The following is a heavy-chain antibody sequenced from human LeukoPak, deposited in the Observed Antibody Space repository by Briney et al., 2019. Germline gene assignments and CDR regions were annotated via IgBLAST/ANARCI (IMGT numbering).Heavy chain of an antibody. CDR3: ARVGYSYGRLFDQ. J-gene: IGHJ4*02. V-gene: IGHV4-39*07. Sequence: SETLSLTCTVSGGSISNSNYYWGWVRQPPGKGLQWIGSIYYLGRTYYNPSLKSRGTISLDSSKNQFSLQLTSMTAADTAVYYCARVGYSYGRLFDQWGQGTLVTASS. CDR2: IYYLGRT. CDR1: GGSISNSNYY. D-gene: IGHD5-18*01.